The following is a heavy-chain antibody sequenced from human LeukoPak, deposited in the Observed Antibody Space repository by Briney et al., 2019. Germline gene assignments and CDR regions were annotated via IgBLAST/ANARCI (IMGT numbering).Heavy chain of an antibody. V-gene: IGHV3-30*04. CDR1: GFTFSSYA. D-gene: IGHD2-15*01. Sequence: PGGSLRLPCAASGFTFSSYAMHWVRQAPGKGLEWVAVISYDGSNKYYADSVKGRFTISRDNSKNTLYLQMNSLRAEDTAVYYCASNFSPGTVVVVAADYWGQGTLVTVSS. J-gene: IGHJ4*02. CDR3: ASNFSPGTVVVVAADY. CDR2: ISYDGSNK.